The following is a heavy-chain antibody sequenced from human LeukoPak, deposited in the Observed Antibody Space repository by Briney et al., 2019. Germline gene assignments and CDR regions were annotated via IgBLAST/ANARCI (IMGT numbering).Heavy chain of an antibody. CDR3: TRDRREEAPNNDY. J-gene: IGHJ4*02. CDR2: IRSKAYGGTT. Sequence: GGSLRLSYAACGFTFSSYSMNWVRQAPGKGLEWVGFIRSKAYGGTTEYAASVKGRFTISRDDSKSIDYLQMNSLKTEDTAVYYCTRDRREEAPNNDYRGQEPPINVSS. CDR1: GFTFSSYS. V-gene: IGHV3-49*04.